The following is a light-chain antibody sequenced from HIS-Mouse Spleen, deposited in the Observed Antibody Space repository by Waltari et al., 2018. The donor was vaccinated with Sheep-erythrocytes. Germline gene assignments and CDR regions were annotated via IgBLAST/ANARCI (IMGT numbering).Light chain of an antibody. CDR2: LGS. J-gene: IGKJ3*01. Sequence: HWYQQKPGQSPQLLIYLGSNRASGVPDRFSGSGSGTDFTLKISRVEAEDVGVYYCMQALQTPFTFGPGTKVDIK. CDR3: MQALQTPFT. V-gene: IGKV2-28*01.